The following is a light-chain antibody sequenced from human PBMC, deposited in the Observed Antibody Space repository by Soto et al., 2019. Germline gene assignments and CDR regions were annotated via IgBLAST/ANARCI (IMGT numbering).Light chain of an antibody. V-gene: IGLV2-11*01. CDR3: CSYAGSYTYD. CDR1: SSVVGGYNY. Sequence: QSVLTQPRSVSGSPGQSVTISCTGTSSVVGGYNYVSWYQQHPGKAPKLMIYDVSKRPSGVPDRFSGSKSGNTASLTISGLQAEDEADYYCCSYAGSYTYDFLTATKVTVL. CDR2: DVS. J-gene: IGLJ1*01.